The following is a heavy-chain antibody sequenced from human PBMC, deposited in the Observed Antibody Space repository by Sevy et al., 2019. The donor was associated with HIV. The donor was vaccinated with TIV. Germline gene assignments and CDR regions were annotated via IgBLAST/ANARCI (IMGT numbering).Heavy chain of an antibody. CDR3: AKDLDRIPAAALDY. V-gene: IGHV3-23*01. D-gene: IGHD2-2*01. J-gene: IGHJ4*02. CDR2: ISGSGGST. CDR1: GFTFSSYA. Sequence: GGSLRLSCAASGFTFSSYAMSWVRQAPGKGLEWVSAISGSGGSTYYADSVKGRFTISRDNSKNTLYLQMNSLRAEDKAVYYCAKDLDRIPAAALDYWGQGTLVTVSS.